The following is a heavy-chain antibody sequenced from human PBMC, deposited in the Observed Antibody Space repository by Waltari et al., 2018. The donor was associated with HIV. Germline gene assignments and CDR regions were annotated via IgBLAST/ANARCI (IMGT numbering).Heavy chain of an antibody. CDR1: GFTFGDYA. D-gene: IGHD3-22*01. CDR3: TGDRDSSGH. Sequence: EVQLVESGGGLVQPGRSLRLSCTASGFTFGDYAMSWVRQAPGKGLEWVGFIRSKAYGGTTEYAASVKGRFTISRDDSKSSAYLQMNSRKTDDTAVYYCTGDRDSSGHWGQGTLVTVSS. CDR2: IRSKAYGGTT. V-gene: IGHV3-49*04. J-gene: IGHJ4*02.